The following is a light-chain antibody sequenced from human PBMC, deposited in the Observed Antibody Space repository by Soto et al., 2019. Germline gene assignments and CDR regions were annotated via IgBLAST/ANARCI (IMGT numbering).Light chain of an antibody. CDR2: DAS. V-gene: IGKV3-20*01. CDR1: QTVRDNY. CDR3: QHFSSYPLN. J-gene: IGKJ4*01. Sequence: VLTQSPGTLSLSPGERATLSCRASQTVRDNYLAWYQQKPGQAPRLLIYDASSRATGIPDRFSGGGSGTDFTLTISRLEPEDFAVYYCQHFSSYPLNFGGGTKVDIK.